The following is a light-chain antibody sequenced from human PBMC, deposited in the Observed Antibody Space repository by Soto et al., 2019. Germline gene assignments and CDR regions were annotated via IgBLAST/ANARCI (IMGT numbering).Light chain of an antibody. Sequence: DIQMTQSPATLSASLGDRATITCRASQSISNCLAWYQQKPGKAPKLLIYAASTMQSGVPSRFSGSGSGTEFTLTISSLQPEDFATYYCQQHNSSPWTFGQGTKVDI. CDR2: AAS. CDR1: QSISNC. J-gene: IGKJ1*01. V-gene: IGKV1-5*01. CDR3: QQHNSSPWT.